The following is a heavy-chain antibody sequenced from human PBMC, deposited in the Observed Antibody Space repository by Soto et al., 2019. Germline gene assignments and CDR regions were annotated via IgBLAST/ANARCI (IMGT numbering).Heavy chain of an antibody. D-gene: IGHD4-4*01. CDR1: GFTFSSYG. CDR3: AKDLAVTYYFDY. J-gene: IGHJ4*02. Sequence: PGGSLRLSCAASGFTFSSYGMHWVRQAPGKGLEWVAVISYDGSNKYYADSVKGRFTISRDNSKNTLYLQMNSLRAEDTAVYYCAKDLAVTYYFDYWGQGTLVTVS. CDR2: ISYDGSNK. V-gene: IGHV3-30*18.